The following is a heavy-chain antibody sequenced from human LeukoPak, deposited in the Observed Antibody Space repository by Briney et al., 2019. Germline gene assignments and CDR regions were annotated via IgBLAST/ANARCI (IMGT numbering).Heavy chain of an antibody. CDR3: AREHSSASGKVFDY. V-gene: IGHV1-2*02. J-gene: IGHJ4*02. D-gene: IGHD6-6*01. CDR2: INPNSGGT. Sequence: ASVKVSCKASGYTCPGYYMHWVRQAPGQGLEWMGWINPNSGGTNYAQKFQGRVTMTRDTSISTAHMELSRLRSDDTAVYYCAREHSSASGKVFDYWGQGTLVTVSS. CDR1: GYTCPGYY.